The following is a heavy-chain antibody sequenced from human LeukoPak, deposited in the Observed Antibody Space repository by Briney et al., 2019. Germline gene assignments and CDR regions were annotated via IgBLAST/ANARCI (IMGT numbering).Heavy chain of an antibody. Sequence: GGSLRLSCAASGFTFSSYGMHWVRQASGKGLEWVAFIQYDGSNKYYADSVKGRFTISRDNSKNTLYLQMNSLRGEDTAVYYCAKDDCSSSCYLGYWGQGTLVTVSS. CDR2: IQYDGSNK. CDR3: AKDDCSSSCYLGY. J-gene: IGHJ4*02. CDR1: GFTFSSYG. D-gene: IGHD2-2*01. V-gene: IGHV3-30*02.